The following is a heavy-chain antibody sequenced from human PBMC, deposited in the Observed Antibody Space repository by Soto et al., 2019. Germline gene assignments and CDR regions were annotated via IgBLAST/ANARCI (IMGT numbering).Heavy chain of an antibody. CDR2: IYYSGST. V-gene: IGHV4-59*01. CDR3: ARDAAAAGTGFDY. CDR1: GCSISSYY. Sequence: PXETLCLTCTVSGCSISSYYWSWIRQPPGKGLEWIGYIYYSGSTNYNPSLKSRVTISVDTSKNQFSLKLSSVTAADTAVYYCARDAAAAGTGFDYWGQGTLVTVSS. D-gene: IGHD6-13*01. J-gene: IGHJ4*02.